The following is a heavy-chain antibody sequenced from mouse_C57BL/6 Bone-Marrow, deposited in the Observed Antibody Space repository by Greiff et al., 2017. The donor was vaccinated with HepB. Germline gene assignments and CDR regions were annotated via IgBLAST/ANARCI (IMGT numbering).Heavy chain of an antibody. CDR2: IHPNSGST. J-gene: IGHJ1*03. CDR3: AIVVVRYWYFDV. D-gene: IGHD1-1*01. Sequence: VQLQQPGAELVKPGASVKLSCKASGYTFTSYWMHWVKQRPGQGLEWIGMIHPNSGSTNYNEKFKSKATLTVDKSSSTAYMQLSSLTSEDSAVYYCAIVVVRYWYFDVWGTGTTVTVSS. CDR1: GYTFTSYW. V-gene: IGHV1-64*01.